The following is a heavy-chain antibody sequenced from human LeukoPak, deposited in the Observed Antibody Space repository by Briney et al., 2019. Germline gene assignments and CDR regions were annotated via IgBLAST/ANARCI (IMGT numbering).Heavy chain of an antibody. CDR3: AKVSYRGFLEWLLWGAFDI. Sequence: GGSLRLSCAASGFTFSSYAMSWVRQAPGKGLEWVSAISGSGGSTYYADSVKGRFTISRDNSKHTLYLQMNSLRAEDTAVYYCAKVSYRGFLEWLLWGAFDIWGQGTMVTVSS. CDR2: ISGSGGST. D-gene: IGHD3-3*01. J-gene: IGHJ3*02. V-gene: IGHV3-23*01. CDR1: GFTFSSYA.